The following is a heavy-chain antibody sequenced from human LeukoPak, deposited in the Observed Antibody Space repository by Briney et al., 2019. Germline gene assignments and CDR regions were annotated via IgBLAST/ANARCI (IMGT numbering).Heavy chain of an antibody. CDR3: ARSQQLVRTFDS. D-gene: IGHD1-1*01. J-gene: IGHJ4*02. CDR2: ISFIGET. CDR1: GDSISLYY. Sequence: SSEALSLTCTVSGDSISLYYWSWIRQSPGKGLEWIGYISFIGETNYNPSLKSRVTISQDTSKIQLSLRLSSVTAADTAVYYCARSQQLVRTFDSWGQGTLVTVSS. V-gene: IGHV4-59*01.